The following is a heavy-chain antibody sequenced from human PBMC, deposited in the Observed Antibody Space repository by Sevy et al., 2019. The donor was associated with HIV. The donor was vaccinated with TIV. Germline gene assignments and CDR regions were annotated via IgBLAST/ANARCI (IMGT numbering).Heavy chain of an antibody. D-gene: IGHD6-6*01. CDR1: GFTFSSYA. CDR2: ISGSGGST. Sequence: GGSLRLSCAASGFTFSSYAMSWVRQAPGKGLEWLSAISGSGGSTYYADSVKGRFTISRDNSKNTLYLQMNSLRAEDTAVYYCAKGPRIVARPSWFDPWGQGTLVTVSS. V-gene: IGHV3-23*01. CDR3: AKGPRIVARPSWFDP. J-gene: IGHJ5*02.